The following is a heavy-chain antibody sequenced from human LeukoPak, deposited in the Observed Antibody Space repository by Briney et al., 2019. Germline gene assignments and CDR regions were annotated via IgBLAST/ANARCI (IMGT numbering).Heavy chain of an antibody. Sequence: ASVKVSCKASGYTFTGYYMHWVRQASGQGLEWMGWINPHSGDTIYAQKFQGRVTMTRDTSISTAYMELSRLRSDDTAVFYCARVWLSPYFFDYWGQGTLVTVSS. CDR1: GYTFTGYY. CDR3: ARVWLSPYFFDY. J-gene: IGHJ4*02. CDR2: INPHSGDT. V-gene: IGHV1-2*02. D-gene: IGHD3-22*01.